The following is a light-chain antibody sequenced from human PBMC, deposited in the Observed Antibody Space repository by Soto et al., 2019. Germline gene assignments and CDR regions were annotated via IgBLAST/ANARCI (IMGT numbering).Light chain of an antibody. Sequence: DLQMTQSPSSLSASVGDRVTITCRASQSISSYLNWHQQKPGKAPNLLIYAASSLESGVPSRFSGSGSGTDFTLTISSLQLEDFATYYCQQSYTTPRTFGQGTKVEIK. CDR2: AAS. V-gene: IGKV1-39*01. CDR1: QSISSY. CDR3: QQSYTTPRT. J-gene: IGKJ1*01.